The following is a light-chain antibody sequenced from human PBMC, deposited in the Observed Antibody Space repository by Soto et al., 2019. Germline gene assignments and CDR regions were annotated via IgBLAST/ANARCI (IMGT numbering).Light chain of an antibody. V-gene: IGKV1-17*01. CDR3: LQHSDYPFT. J-gene: IGKJ2*01. Sequence: DIQMTQSPSSLSASVGDRVTITCRASQGIRDALGWYQQKPGNVPKRLIYSASSLQNGVPSRFSGSGSETVFTLTTSSLQTEDFATYFCLQHSDYPFTFGQGTRLEI. CDR2: SAS. CDR1: QGIRDA.